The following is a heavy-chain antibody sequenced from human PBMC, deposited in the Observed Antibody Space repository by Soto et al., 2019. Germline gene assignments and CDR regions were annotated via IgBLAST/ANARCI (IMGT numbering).Heavy chain of an antibody. D-gene: IGHD3-3*01. CDR2: VSNDGRSE. CDR3: AKTITTPGHSTGRGDLIDN. CDR1: GFTFRVFG. Sequence: GGSLRLSCAASGFTFRVFGMHWVRQAPGKGLEWVAVVSNDGRSEHYADSVRGRFTVSRDNSKNTLYLQMNSLRAEDTAVYYCAKTITTPGHSTGRGDLIDNWGQGALVTVSS. J-gene: IGHJ4*02. V-gene: IGHV3-30*18.